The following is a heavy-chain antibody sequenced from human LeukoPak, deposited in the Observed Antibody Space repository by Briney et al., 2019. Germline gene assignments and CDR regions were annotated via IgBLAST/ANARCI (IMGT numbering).Heavy chain of an antibody. J-gene: IGHJ4*02. Sequence: GGSLRLSCAASGFTFSGSAMHWVRQASGKGLEWVGRIRSRANNYATAYAASVKGRFTISRDDSKNTAYLQMNSLKIEDTAVYYCSISHDYGDNWGQGTLVTVSS. CDR2: IRSRANNYAT. V-gene: IGHV3-73*01. CDR3: SISHDYGDN. CDR1: GFTFSGSA. D-gene: IGHD4/OR15-4a*01.